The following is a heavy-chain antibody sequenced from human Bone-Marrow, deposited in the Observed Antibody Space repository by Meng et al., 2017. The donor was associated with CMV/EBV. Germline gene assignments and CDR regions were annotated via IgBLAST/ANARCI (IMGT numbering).Heavy chain of an antibody. CDR1: GFTVSNAW. J-gene: IGHJ4*02. CDR2: ISYDGSDK. D-gene: IGHD6-13*01. Sequence: GFTVSNAWMSWVRQAPGKWLEWVAVISYDGSDKYYADSVKGRFTISRDNSKNRLYLQMNSLRAEDTAVYYCAKDPTEINIAAAGLEYWGQGTLVTVSS. V-gene: IGHV3-30*18. CDR3: AKDPTEINIAAAGLEY.